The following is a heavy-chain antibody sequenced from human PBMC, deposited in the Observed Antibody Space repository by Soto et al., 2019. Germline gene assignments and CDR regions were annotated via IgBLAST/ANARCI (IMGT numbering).Heavy chain of an antibody. V-gene: IGHV3-30*18. CDR2: ISYDGSNK. J-gene: IGHJ4*02. D-gene: IGHD6-19*01. Sequence: PGGSLRLSCAASGFTFSDYGMHWVRQAPGKGLEWVAVISYDGSNKYYADSVKGRFTISRDDSKNTLYLQMNSLRTEDTALYYCAKDSPVADYWCQGTLVTVSS. CDR1: GFTFSDYG. CDR3: AKDSPVADY.